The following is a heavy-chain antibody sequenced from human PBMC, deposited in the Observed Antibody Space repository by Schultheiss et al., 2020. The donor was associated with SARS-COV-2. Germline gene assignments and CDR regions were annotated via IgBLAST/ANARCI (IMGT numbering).Heavy chain of an antibody. D-gene: IGHD3-22*01. CDR2: INHSGST. CDR1: GGSFSGYY. V-gene: IGHV4-34*01. Sequence: SQTLSLTCAVYGGSFSGYYWSWIRQPPGKGLEWIGEINHSGSTNYNPSLKSRVTISVDTSKNQFSLKLSSVTAADTAVYYCASGWLPYYYYYMDVWGKGTTVTVSS. CDR3: ASGWLPYYYYYMDV. J-gene: IGHJ6*03.